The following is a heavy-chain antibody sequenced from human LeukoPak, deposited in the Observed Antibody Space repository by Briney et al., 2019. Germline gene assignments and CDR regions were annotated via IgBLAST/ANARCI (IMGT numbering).Heavy chain of an antibody. CDR3: ARGKIVVVPAAIPRRYGMDV. J-gene: IGHJ6*04. V-gene: IGHV4-34*01. CDR1: GGSFSGYY. D-gene: IGHD2-2*02. CDR2: INHSGST. Sequence: SETLSLTCAVYGGSFSGYYWSWIRQPPGKGLEWIGEINHSGSTNYNPSLKSRVTISVDTSKNQFSQKLSSVTAADTAVYYCARGKIVVVPAAIPRRYGMDVWGKGTTVTVSS.